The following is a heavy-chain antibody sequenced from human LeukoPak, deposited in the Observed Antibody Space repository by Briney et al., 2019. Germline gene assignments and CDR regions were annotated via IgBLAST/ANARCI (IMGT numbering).Heavy chain of an antibody. CDR1: GYTFTSYY. CDR2: INPSGGST. J-gene: IGHJ4*02. CDR3: ARGPIGYYDFWSGYPDY. D-gene: IGHD3-3*01. V-gene: IGHV1-46*01. Sequence: ASVKVSCKASGYTFTSYYMHWVRQAPGQGLEWMGIINPSGGSTSYAQKFQGRVTMTRDTSTSTVYMELSGLRSEDTAVYYCARGPIGYYDFWSGYPDYWGQGTLVTVSS.